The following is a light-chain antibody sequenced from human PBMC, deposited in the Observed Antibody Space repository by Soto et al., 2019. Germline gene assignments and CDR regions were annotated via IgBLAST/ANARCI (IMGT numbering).Light chain of an antibody. V-gene: IGLV2-14*01. CDR1: SSDVGGYNY. CDR3: SSYTSGSTFV. CDR2: DVS. Sequence: QSVLTQRASVSGSPGQSITISCTGTSSDVGGYNYVSWYQQHPGKAPKLMIYDVSNRPSGVSNRFSGSKSGNTASLTISGLQAEDEADYYCSSYTSGSTFVFGTGTKVTVL. J-gene: IGLJ1*01.